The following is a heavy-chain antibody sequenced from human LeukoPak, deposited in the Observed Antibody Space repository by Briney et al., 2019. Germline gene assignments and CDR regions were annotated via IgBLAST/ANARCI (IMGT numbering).Heavy chain of an antibody. J-gene: IGHJ4*02. CDR1: GVAVSDDY. Sequence: GGSLRLSCAASGVAVSDDYMSWVRQAPGKGLEWVSVIYSDGNTFYADSVKGRFTSSRDNSMNTLYLQMNSLRAEDTAVYYCAKDRPSYSSGWYEGYWGQGTLVTVSS. CDR3: AKDRPSYSSGWYEGY. D-gene: IGHD6-19*01. V-gene: IGHV3-53*01. CDR2: IYSDGNT.